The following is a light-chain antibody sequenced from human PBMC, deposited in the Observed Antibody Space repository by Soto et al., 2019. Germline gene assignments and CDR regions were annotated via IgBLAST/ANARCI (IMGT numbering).Light chain of an antibody. CDR1: ESVSDY. CDR2: DTS. J-gene: IGKJ4*01. Sequence: EIVLTQSPATLSLSPGERATLSCRASESVSDYIAWYQQKPGQPPRLVIYDTSKRATGVPARFSGSGSGTDFPLTISSLEPEDFAVYYWQQRTNWLTFGGGTKVEIK. CDR3: QQRTNWLT. V-gene: IGKV3-11*01.